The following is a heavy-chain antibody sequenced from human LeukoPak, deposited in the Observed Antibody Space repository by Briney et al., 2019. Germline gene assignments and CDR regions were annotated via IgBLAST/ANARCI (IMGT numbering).Heavy chain of an antibody. J-gene: IGHJ6*02. CDR3: ARDQGADSSSWYYYYGMDV. CDR2: IYTSGST. D-gene: IGHD6-13*01. CDR1: GGSISSYY. Sequence: SETLSLTCTVSGGSISSYYWSWIRQPAGKGLEWIGRIYTSGSTNYNPSLKSRVTMSVDTSKNQFSLKLSSVTAADTAVYYCARDQGADSSSWYYYYGMDVWGQGTTVTVSS. V-gene: IGHV4-4*07.